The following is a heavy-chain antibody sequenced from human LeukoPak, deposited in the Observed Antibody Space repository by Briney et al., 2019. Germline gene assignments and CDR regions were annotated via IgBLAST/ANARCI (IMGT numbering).Heavy chain of an antibody. V-gene: IGHV4-59*01. CDR1: GGSISSYY. Sequence: SETLSLTCTVSGGSISSYYWSWIRQPPGKGLEWIGYIYYSGSTNYNPSLKSRVTISVDTSKNQFSLKLSSVTAADTAVYYCARTSPIFRYAFDIWGQGTMVTVSS. J-gene: IGHJ3*02. CDR2: IYYSGST. D-gene: IGHD3-3*01. CDR3: ARTSPIFRYAFDI.